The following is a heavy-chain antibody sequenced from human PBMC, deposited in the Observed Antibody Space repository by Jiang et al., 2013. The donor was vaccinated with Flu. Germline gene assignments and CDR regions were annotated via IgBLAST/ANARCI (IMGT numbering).Heavy chain of an antibody. D-gene: IGHD7-27*01. CDR3: ARGDWGRLDY. J-gene: IGHJ4*02. V-gene: IGHV4-30-2*01. Sequence: SGLVKPSQTLSLTCTVSGDSVTRGGYAWTWIRQPPGKGLEWIGYVYPSGNTYYSPSLKSRVTISVDKSKNQFSLTLSSVTAADTAVYFCARGDWGRLDYWGPGTLVTVTS. CDR2: VYPSGNT. CDR1: GDSVTRGGYA.